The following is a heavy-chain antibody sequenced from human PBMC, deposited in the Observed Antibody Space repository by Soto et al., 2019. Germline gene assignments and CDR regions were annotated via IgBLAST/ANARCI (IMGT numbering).Heavy chain of an antibody. Sequence: EVRLVESGGDLVQPGGSLKLSCAASGFTFSASAMHWVRQASGKGLEWVGRIRSKGNGYATAYAASVKGRFTVSRDDSTNPAYLPMNRLKTDDTAVYYCTRTLILAAFEIWGQGTIVTVPS. CDR3: TRTLILAAFEI. J-gene: IGHJ3*02. CDR1: GFTFSASA. V-gene: IGHV3-73*02. CDR2: IRSKGNGYAT.